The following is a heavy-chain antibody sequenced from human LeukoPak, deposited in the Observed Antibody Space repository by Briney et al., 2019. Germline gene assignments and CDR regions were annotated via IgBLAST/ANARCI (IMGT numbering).Heavy chain of an antibody. CDR3: ARDGPPDTILLPPGRREFDP. J-gene: IGHJ5*02. D-gene: IGHD2-15*01. V-gene: IGHV1-46*01. CDR2: IDPSDGYT. Sequence: ASVKVSCKASGYTFTSYYIHWVRQAPGHGLEWMGVIDPSDGYTSYPQKFQGRVTLTRDSSTNTVYMELSSLRSEDTAVYFCARDGPPDTILLPPGRREFDPWGQGTLVTVSP. CDR1: GYTFTSYY.